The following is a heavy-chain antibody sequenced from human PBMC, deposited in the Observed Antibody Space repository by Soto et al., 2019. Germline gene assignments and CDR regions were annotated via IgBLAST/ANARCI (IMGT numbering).Heavy chain of an antibody. CDR1: GFTISGYW. D-gene: IGHD3-22*01. J-gene: IGHJ4*02. V-gene: IGHV3-7*03. Sequence: PGGSLRLSCAASGFTISGYWMSWVRQAPGKGLEWVANIKQDGSEQHYVDSVKGRFTISKDYAKNSLFLQMNSLRAEDTAVYYCARALVVVTEYFDYWGQGILVTVSS. CDR3: ARALVVVTEYFDY. CDR2: IKQDGSEQ.